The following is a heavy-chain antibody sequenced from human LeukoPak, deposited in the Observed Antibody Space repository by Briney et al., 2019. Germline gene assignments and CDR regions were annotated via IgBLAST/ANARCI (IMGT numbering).Heavy chain of an antibody. J-gene: IGHJ4*02. V-gene: IGHV4-39*07. Sequence: PSETLSLTCSVSGDSITNNVYYWGWIRQPPGKGLEWIASIYYSGSTYYNPSLKSRVTISVDTSKNQFSLKLNSVTAADTAVYYCARTLYPWNFDSWGQGTLVTVSS. D-gene: IGHD2-2*02. CDR1: GDSITNNVYY. CDR3: ARTLYPWNFDS. CDR2: IYYSGST.